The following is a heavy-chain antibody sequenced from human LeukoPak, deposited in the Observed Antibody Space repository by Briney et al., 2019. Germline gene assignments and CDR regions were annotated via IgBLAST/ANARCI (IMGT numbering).Heavy chain of an antibody. V-gene: IGHV3-30*02. CDR1: GFTFSSYG. Sequence: PGGSLRLSCAASGFTFSSYGMHWVRQAPGKGLEWAAFIRYDGSNKYYADSVKGRFTISRDNSKNTLYLQMNSLRAEDTAVYYCAKEDSGRGGYFYYGMDVWGQGTTVTVSS. CDR2: IRYDGSNK. CDR3: AKEDSGRGGYFYYGMDV. J-gene: IGHJ6*02. D-gene: IGHD3-10*01.